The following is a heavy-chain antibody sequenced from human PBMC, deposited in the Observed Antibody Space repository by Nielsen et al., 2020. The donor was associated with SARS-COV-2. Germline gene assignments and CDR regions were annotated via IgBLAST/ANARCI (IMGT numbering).Heavy chain of an antibody. Sequence: GGSLRLSCAASGFTFSSYAMSWVRQAPGKGLEWVSAISGSGGSTYYADSVKGRFTISRDNSKNTLYLQMNSLRSEDTAVYYCARGSAHYYGMDVWGQGTTVTVSS. CDR2: ISGSGGST. CDR1: GFTFSSYA. CDR3: ARGSAHYYGMDV. V-gene: IGHV3-23*01. J-gene: IGHJ6*02.